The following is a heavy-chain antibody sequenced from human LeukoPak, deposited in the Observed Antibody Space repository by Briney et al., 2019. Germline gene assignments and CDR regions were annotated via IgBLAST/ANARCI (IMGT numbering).Heavy chain of an antibody. CDR3: ARDRVAAAGKGFDP. D-gene: IGHD6-13*01. CDR2: INPSGGST. V-gene: IGHV1-46*01. Sequence: GASVTVSFTASGYTFTSYYMHWVRQAPGQGLEWMGIINPSGGSTSYAQKFQGRVTMTRDTSTSTVYMELSSLRSEDTAVYYCARDRVAAAGKGFDPWGQGTLVTVSS. CDR1: GYTFTSYY. J-gene: IGHJ5*02.